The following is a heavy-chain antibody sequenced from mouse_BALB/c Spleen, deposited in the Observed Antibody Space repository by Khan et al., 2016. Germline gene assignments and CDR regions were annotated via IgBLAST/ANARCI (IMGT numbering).Heavy chain of an antibody. J-gene: IGHJ3*01. D-gene: IGHD2-2*01. CDR2: INPGSGGT. Sequence: QVQLQQSGAELVRPGTSVKVSCKASEYAFTNYLIEWVKQRPGQGLEWIGVINPGSGGTNYNEKFKGKATLTADKSSSTAYMQLSSLTSDASAVFFCARSDGYDVGYAYWGQGTMVTVSA. CDR3: ARSDGYDVGYAY. CDR1: EYAFTNYL. V-gene: IGHV1-54*01.